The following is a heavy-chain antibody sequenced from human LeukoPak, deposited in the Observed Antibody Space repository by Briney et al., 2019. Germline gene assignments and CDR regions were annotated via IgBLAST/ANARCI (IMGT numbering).Heavy chain of an antibody. CDR2: IIPILGIA. V-gene: IGHV1-69*04. CDR1: GGTFSSYA. CDR3: ARDQRRLGSGSPNWFDP. D-gene: IGHD3-10*01. Sequence: SSVKVSFKASGGTFSSYAISWGRQAPGQGQELMGRIIPILGIANYAQKFQDRVTITADKSTSTAYMELSSLRSEDTAVYYCARDQRRLGSGSPNWFDPWGQGTLVTVSS. J-gene: IGHJ5*02.